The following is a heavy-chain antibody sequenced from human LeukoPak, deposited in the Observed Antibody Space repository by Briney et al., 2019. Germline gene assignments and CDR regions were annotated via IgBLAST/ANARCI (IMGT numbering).Heavy chain of an antibody. D-gene: IGHD5-24*01. CDR2: IIPIFGTA. Sequence: WASVKVSCKASGYTFTSYAISWVRQAPGQGLEWMGGIIPIFGTANYAQKFQGRVTITADESTSTAYMELSSLRSEDTAVYYCARDNSVRDEAWWFNPWGQGTLVTVSS. V-gene: IGHV1-69*13. J-gene: IGHJ5*02. CDR3: ARDNSVRDEAWWFNP. CDR1: GYTFTSYA.